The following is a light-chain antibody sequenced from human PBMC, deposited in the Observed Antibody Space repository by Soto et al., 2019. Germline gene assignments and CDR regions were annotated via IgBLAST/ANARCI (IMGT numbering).Light chain of an antibody. CDR1: SSDIGSYSF. CDR3: SSYTSSSTYV. CDR2: EGS. J-gene: IGLJ1*01. V-gene: IGLV2-14*02. Sequence: QSVLTQPASGSGSPGQWITLSCTGTSSDIGSYSFVSWYQQHPGKAPRLIIYEGSKRPSGVSNRFSASKSGNTASLTISGLQADDEADYYCSSYTSSSTYVFGTGTKVTVL.